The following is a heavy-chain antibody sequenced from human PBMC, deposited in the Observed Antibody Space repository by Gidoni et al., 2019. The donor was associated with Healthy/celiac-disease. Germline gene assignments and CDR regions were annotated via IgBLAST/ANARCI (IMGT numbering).Heavy chain of an antibody. CDR3: AKELSSGWLPPNWFDP. J-gene: IGHJ5*02. V-gene: IGHV3-23*01. CDR1: GFPFISYA. D-gene: IGHD6-19*01. Sequence: EVQLLESGGGLVQPGGSLRLSCAASGFPFISYAMSWVRQAPGKGLEWVSAISGSGGSTYYADSVKGRFTISRDNSKNTLYLQMNSLRAEDTAVYYCAKELSSGWLPPNWFDPWGQGTLVTVSS. CDR2: ISGSGGST.